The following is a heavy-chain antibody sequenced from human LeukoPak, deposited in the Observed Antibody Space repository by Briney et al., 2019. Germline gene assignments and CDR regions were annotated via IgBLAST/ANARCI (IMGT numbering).Heavy chain of an antibody. CDR2: ISGSGGST. D-gene: IGHD3-3*01. Sequence: GGSLRLSCAASGFTFSSYSMNWVRQAPGKGLEWVSAISGSGGSTYYADSVKGRFTISRDNSKNTLYLQMNSLRAEDTAVYYCAKDFQFLEWFYSYWGQGTLVTVSS. J-gene: IGHJ4*02. CDR1: GFTFSSYS. V-gene: IGHV3-23*01. CDR3: AKDFQFLEWFYSY.